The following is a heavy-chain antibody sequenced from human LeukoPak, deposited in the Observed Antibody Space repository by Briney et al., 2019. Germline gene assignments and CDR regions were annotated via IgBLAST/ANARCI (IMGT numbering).Heavy chain of an antibody. V-gene: IGHV3-48*04. CDR2: ISSSSTI. CDR3: ARDRWGIVGASAIDY. CDR1: GFTFSSYS. J-gene: IGHJ4*02. D-gene: IGHD1-26*01. Sequence: GGSLRLSCAASGFTFSSYSMNWVRQAPGKGLEWVSFISSSSTIYYADSVKGRFTISRDNAKNSLHLEMNSLRAEDTAVYYCARDRWGIVGASAIDYWGQGTLVTVSS.